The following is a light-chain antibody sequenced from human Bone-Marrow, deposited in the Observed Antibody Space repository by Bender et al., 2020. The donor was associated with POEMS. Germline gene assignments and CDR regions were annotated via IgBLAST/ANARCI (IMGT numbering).Light chain of an antibody. CDR2: ADS. CDR1: ALSRKF. CDR3: FSSDIGVNERV. V-gene: IGLV3-10*01. J-gene: IGLJ3*02. Sequence: SYELTQPPSVSVSPGQTARIACSGDALSRKFAYWYQQKSGQAPVVVIYADSERPSGIPERFSRTSSGTVAILTISGAQVEDDADYYCFSSDIGVNERVFGGGNKLTV.